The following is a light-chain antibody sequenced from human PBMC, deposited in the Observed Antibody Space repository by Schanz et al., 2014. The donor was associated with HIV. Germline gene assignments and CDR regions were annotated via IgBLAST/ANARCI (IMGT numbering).Light chain of an antibody. CDR1: AFNVGQNY. CDR3: GAWDTSLSDFV. CDR2: GTH. J-gene: IGLJ1*01. Sequence: QSVLTQPPSVSAAPGQRVTISCSGSAFNVGQNYVSWYQQFPGTAPKLLIYGTHDRLSEIPDRFSGSKTGTSATLAIVGLQTGDEADYYCGAWDTSLSDFVFGTGTKLTVL. V-gene: IGLV1-51*01.